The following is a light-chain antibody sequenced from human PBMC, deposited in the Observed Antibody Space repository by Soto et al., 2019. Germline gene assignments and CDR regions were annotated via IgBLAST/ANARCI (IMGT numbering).Light chain of an antibody. CDR2: GAS. J-gene: IGKJ1*01. V-gene: IGKV3-20*01. CDR1: QSVSSSY. Sequence: EIVMTQSPATLSVSPGERATLSCRASQSVSSSYLAWYQQKPGQAPRLLIYGASNRATGIPDRFSGSGPGTDFTLTISRLEPEDFAVYYCQQYGSSGTFGQGTKVDI. CDR3: QQYGSSGT.